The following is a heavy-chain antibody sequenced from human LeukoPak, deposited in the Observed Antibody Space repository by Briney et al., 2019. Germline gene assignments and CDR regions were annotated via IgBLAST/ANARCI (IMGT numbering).Heavy chain of an antibody. Sequence: SSQTLSLTCTVSGGSISSGGYYWSWIRQHPGKGLEWIGHFYYGASTYYNPSLKSRVTISVDTSKNQFSLKLGSVIAADTAVYYCARGRNYGDYAPGYWGQGTLVTVSS. J-gene: IGHJ4*02. CDR1: GGSISSGGYY. CDR2: FYYGAST. CDR3: ARGRNYGDYAPGY. V-gene: IGHV4-31*03. D-gene: IGHD4-17*01.